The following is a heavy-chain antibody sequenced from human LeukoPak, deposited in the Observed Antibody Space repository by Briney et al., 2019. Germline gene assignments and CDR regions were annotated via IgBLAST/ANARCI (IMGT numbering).Heavy chain of an antibody. D-gene: IGHD6-19*01. J-gene: IGHJ5*02. CDR2: ISGSGGST. CDR3: ARGRSGWYGNWFDP. Sequence: GGSLRLSCAASGFTFSSYAMSWVRQAPGKGLEWVSAISGSGGSTYYADSVKGRFTISRDNAKNSLYLQMNSLRDEDTAVYYCARGRSGWYGNWFDPWGQGTLVTVSS. V-gene: IGHV3-23*01. CDR1: GFTFSSYA.